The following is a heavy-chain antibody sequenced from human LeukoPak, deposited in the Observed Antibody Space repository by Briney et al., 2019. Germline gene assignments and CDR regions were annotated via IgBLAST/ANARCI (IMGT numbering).Heavy chain of an antibody. Sequence: GGSLRLSCAASGFTLSSYGMNWVRLAPGKGLEWVAFIRYDGSDKYYADSVKGRFTISRDNAKNSLYLQMNSLRAEDTAVYYCATYSSSNGREFQYWGQGTLVTVSS. V-gene: IGHV3-30*02. CDR1: GFTLSSYG. D-gene: IGHD2-2*01. J-gene: IGHJ1*01. CDR2: IRYDGSDK. CDR3: ATYSSSNGREFQY.